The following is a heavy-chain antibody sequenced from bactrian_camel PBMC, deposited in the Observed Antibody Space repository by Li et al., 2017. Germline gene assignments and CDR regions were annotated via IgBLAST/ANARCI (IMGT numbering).Heavy chain of an antibody. J-gene: IGHJ6*01. CDR3: AATTRRLGCRYWKDASDFDY. Sequence: QLVESGGGSVQTGGSLRPSCKPSFFILDDFDMMWYRQAPGNECELVSSISGDGSTYYTDAVKGRFTISRDNDQNTLSLQMIELKPEDTAMYYCAATTRRLGCRYWKDASDFDYWGQGTQVTVS. D-gene: IGHD2*01. CDR1: FFILDDFD. V-gene: IGHV3S66*01. CDR2: ISGDGST.